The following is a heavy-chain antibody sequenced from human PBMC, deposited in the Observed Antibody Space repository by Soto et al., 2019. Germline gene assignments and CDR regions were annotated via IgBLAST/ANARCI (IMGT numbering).Heavy chain of an antibody. CDR1: GGSISGYY. Sequence: PSETLSLTCTVSGGSISGYYWSWLRQPPGKGLEWIGYIYNIGSTNYNPSLRSRVTMSIDTSQEQFSLKLNSVTAADTAVYYCARDLWGYCGTDCYPLDVWGQGTTVTVSS. J-gene: IGHJ6*02. V-gene: IGHV4-59*01. CDR2: IYNIGST. D-gene: IGHD2-21*02. CDR3: ARDLWGYCGTDCYPLDV.